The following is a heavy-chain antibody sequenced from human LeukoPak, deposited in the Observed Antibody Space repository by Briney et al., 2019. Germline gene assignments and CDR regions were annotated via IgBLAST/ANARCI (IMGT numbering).Heavy chain of an antibody. D-gene: IGHD3-10*01. Sequence: QPGGSLRLSCAAAGFTFSTYWMSWVRQAPGKGLEWVANIKEDGSGKYYVDSVKGRFTISRDNAKKSLYLQMNSLRVEDTAVYYCARDRAHYGSGSGTRKFDPWGQGTLVTVSS. CDR1: GFTFSTYW. CDR3: ARDRAHYGSGSGTRKFDP. J-gene: IGHJ5*02. V-gene: IGHV3-7*01. CDR2: IKEDGSGK.